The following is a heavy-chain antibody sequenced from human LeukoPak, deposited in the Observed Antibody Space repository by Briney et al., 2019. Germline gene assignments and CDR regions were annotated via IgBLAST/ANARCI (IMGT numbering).Heavy chain of an antibody. CDR1: GGSFSSGSYY. V-gene: IGHV4-61*01. D-gene: IGHD3-10*01. J-gene: IGHJ5*02. CDR3: ARGHIYGSGSRQFDP. Sequence: SETLSLTCTVSGGSFSSGSYYWSWIRQPPGKGLEWIGYMYYSGSTNYNPSLKSRVTISVDTSKNQFSLKLSSVTAADTAVYYCARGHIYGSGSRQFDPWGQGTLVTVSS. CDR2: MYYSGST.